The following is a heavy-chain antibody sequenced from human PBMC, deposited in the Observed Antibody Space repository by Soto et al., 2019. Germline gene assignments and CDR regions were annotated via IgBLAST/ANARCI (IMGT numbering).Heavy chain of an antibody. CDR3: ASTLQYCTSTSCYPLGRFDY. Sequence: EVQLVESGGGLVQPGGSLRLSCAASGFTFSDYALNWVRQAPGEGLEWISYISSSSSTIYFAYSLKGRFPISRDNAKKSLYLQMNSMRDEDTAVYYYASTLQYCTSTSCYPLGRFDYWGQGTLVNVSS. J-gene: IGHJ4*02. CDR1: GFTFSDYA. CDR2: ISSSSSTI. V-gene: IGHV3-48*02. D-gene: IGHD2-2*01.